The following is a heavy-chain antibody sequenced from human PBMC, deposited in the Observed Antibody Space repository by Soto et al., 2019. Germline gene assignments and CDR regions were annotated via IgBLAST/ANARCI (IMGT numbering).Heavy chain of an antibody. CDR3: TSDGSIVGATETFDI. J-gene: IGHJ3*02. Sequence: GGSLRLSCAASGFTFSNAWMSWVRQAPGKGLEWVGRIKSKTDGGTTYYAAPVKGRFTISRDDSKNTLYLHMNSLRTEDTAVDSCTSDGSIVGATETFDIWGQGTMVTVSS. CDR1: GFTFSNAW. D-gene: IGHD1-26*01. V-gene: IGHV3-15*05. CDR2: IKSKTDGGTT.